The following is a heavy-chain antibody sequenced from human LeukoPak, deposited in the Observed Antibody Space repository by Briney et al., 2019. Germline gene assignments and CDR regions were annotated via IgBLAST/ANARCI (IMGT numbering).Heavy chain of an antibody. CDR1: GFTFGDYG. Sequence: GGSLRLSCTASGFTFGDYGMNWVRQAPGKGLEWVGFIRSKTYGGTIEYAASVKGRFTISRDDSKSVAYLQLNSLKSEDTAVYYCTRGRQTDHWGQGTLVNVSS. V-gene: IGHV3-49*04. CDR2: IRSKTYGGTI. CDR3: TRGRQTDH. J-gene: IGHJ5*02.